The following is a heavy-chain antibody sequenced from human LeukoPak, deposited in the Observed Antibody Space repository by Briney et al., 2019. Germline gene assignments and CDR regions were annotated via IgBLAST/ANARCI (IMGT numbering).Heavy chain of an antibody. V-gene: IGHV1-69*04. CDR1: GGTFSSYA. CDR2: IIPILGIA. D-gene: IGHD6-13*01. J-gene: IGHJ4*02. CDR3: ARDLVSVAGTSFDY. Sequence: SVKVSCKASGGTFSSYAISWVRQAPGQGLEWMGRIIPILGIANYAQKFQGRVMITADKSTSTAYMELSSLRSEDTAVYYCARDLVSVAGTSFDYWGQGTLVTVSS.